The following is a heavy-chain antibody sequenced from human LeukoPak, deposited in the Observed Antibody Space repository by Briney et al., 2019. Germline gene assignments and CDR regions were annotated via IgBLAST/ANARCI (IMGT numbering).Heavy chain of an antibody. CDR1: GFAFEDYT. D-gene: IGHD5/OR15-5a*01. CDR2: ITWDGDFP. J-gene: IGHJ3*02. CDR3: FVSEGAFDI. V-gene: IGHV3-43*01. Sequence: GGSLRLSCTASGFAFEDYTMHWVRQRPGKGLEWVSLITWDGDFPSYADSVKGRFTASRDNSKNSLYLEMNSLLTEDTALYYCFVSEGAFDIWGQGTTVAVSS.